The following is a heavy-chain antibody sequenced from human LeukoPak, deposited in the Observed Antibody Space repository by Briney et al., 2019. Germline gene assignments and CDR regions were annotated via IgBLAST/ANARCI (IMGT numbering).Heavy chain of an antibody. J-gene: IGHJ4*02. CDR3: ARDPRPDLHYSGSYYAPGDY. V-gene: IGHV1-8*01. CDR1: GYTFTSYD. Sequence: ASVKVSCKASGYTFTSYDINWVRQATGQGLEWMGWMNPNSGNTGYAQKFQGRVTMTRNTSISTAYMELSSLRSDDTAVYYCARDPRPDLHYSGSYYAPGDYWGQGTLVTVSS. D-gene: IGHD1-26*01. CDR2: MNPNSGNT.